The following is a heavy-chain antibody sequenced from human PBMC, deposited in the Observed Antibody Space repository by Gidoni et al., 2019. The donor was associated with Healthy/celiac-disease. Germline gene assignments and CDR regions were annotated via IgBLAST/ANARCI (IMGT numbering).Heavy chain of an antibody. V-gene: IGHV4-39*01. Sequence: QLQLQESGPGLVKPSETLSLTCTVSGGSISSSSYYWGWFRQPPGKGLEWIGSIYYSGSTYYNPSLKSRVTISVDTSKNQFSLKLSSVTAADTAVYYCARHGRLEYFDLWGRGTLVTVSS. CDR1: GGSISSSSYY. CDR3: ARHGRLEYFDL. J-gene: IGHJ2*01. D-gene: IGHD1-1*01. CDR2: IYYSGST.